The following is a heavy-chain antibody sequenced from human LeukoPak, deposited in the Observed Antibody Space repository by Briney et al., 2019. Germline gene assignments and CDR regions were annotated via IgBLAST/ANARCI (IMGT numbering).Heavy chain of an antibody. CDR3: ARGLRMAGWKGPPFQH. Sequence: SQTLSLTCTVSGGSISSGGYYWSWIRQHPGKGLEWIGYIYYSGSTNYNPSLKSRVTISVDTSKNQFSLKLSSVTAADTAVYYCARGLRMAGWKGPPFQHWGQGTLVTVSS. CDR1: GGSISSGGYY. D-gene: IGHD5-18*01. V-gene: IGHV4-31*03. J-gene: IGHJ1*01. CDR2: IYYSGST.